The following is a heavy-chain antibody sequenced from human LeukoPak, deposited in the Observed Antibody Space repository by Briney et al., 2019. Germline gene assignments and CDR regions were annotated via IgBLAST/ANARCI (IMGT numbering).Heavy chain of an antibody. J-gene: IGHJ5*02. Sequence: ASVKVSCKASGYTFTSYYIHWVRQAPGQGLEWMGIINPSGGSTSYAQKFQGRVTMTRDMSTSTVYMELSSLRSEDTAVYYCARRILTGFNWFDPWGQGTLVTVSS. D-gene: IGHD3-9*01. CDR2: INPSGGST. CDR1: GYTFTSYY. CDR3: ARRILTGFNWFDP. V-gene: IGHV1-46*01.